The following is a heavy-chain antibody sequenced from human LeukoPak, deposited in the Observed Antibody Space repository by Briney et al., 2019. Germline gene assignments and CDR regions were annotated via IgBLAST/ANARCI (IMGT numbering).Heavy chain of an antibody. J-gene: IGHJ6*03. CDR1: GGSFSGYY. Sequence: PSETLSLTCAVYGGSFSGYYWSWIRQPPGKGLEWIGEINHSGSTNYNPSLKSRVTISVDTSKNQFSLKLSSVTAADTAVYYCARVGRLYYYDSSGYYYYYYYMDVWGKGTTVTVSS. CDR2: INHSGST. CDR3: ARVGRLYYYDSSGYYYYYYYMDV. V-gene: IGHV4-34*01. D-gene: IGHD3-22*01.